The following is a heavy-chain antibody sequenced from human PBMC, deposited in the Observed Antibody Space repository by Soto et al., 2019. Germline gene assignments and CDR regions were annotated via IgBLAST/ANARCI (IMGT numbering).Heavy chain of an antibody. CDR3: AKDNKIGCSGLTDV. CDR1: GFTFSSYA. Sequence: GSLRLSCAASGFTFSSYAMSWVRQAPGKGLEWVSAISGSGGSTYYADSVKGRFTISRDNSKNTLYLQMNSLGAEDTAVYYCAKDNKIGCSGLTDVWGQGTTVTVSS. CDR2: ISGSGGST. V-gene: IGHV3-23*01. J-gene: IGHJ6*02. D-gene: IGHD6-19*01.